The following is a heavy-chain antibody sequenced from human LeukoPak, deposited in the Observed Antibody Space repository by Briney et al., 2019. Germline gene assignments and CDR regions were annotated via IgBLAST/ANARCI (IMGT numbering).Heavy chain of an antibody. J-gene: IGHJ4*02. Sequence: GGSLRLSCAASGFTSSSYEMNWVRQAPGKGLEWVGFIRSKASGGTTEFAASVKGRFIISRDDSKSIAYLQMNDLETEDTAVYYCTTDRGGPKYWGQGTLVTVSS. CDR2: IRSKASGGTT. V-gene: IGHV3-49*04. D-gene: IGHD4-23*01. CDR1: GFTSSSYE. CDR3: TTDRGGPKY.